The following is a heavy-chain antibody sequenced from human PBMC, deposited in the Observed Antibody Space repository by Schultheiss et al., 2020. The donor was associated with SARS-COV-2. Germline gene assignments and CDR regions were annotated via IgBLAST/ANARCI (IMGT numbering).Heavy chain of an antibody. D-gene: IGHD3-10*01. CDR3: ARGLRDGSGSYLGY. CDR1: GGSFSGYY. Sequence: GSLRLSCAVYGGSFSGYYWSWIRQPPGKGLEWIGEINHSGSTNYNPSLKSRVTISVDTSKNQFSLKLSSVTAAETAVYYCARGLRDGSGSYLGYWGQGTLVTVSS. CDR2: INHSGST. J-gene: IGHJ4*02. V-gene: IGHV4-34*01.